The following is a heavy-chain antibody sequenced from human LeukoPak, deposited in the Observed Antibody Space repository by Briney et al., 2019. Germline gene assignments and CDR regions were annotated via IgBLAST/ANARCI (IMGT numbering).Heavy chain of an antibody. CDR3: AREAVAGDDAFDI. D-gene: IGHD6-19*01. Sequence: ASVKVSCKASGYTFTSYYMHWVRQAPGQGLEWMGKINPSGGSTSYAQKFQGRVTMTRDTSTSTVYMELSSLRSEDTAVYYCAREAVAGDDAFDIWGQGTMVTVSS. CDR1: GYTFTSYY. J-gene: IGHJ3*02. CDR2: INPSGGST. V-gene: IGHV1-46*01.